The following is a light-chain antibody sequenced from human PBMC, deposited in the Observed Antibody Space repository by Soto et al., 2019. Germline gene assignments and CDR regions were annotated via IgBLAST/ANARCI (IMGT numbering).Light chain of an antibody. J-gene: IGLJ2*01. CDR1: GSDVGGYNY. CDR3: SSYTSSSTPHVV. Sequence: QSALTQPASVSGSPGQSITISCTGTGSDVGGYNYVSWYQHHPGKAPKLMIYEVSNRPSGVSNRFSGSKSGHTASLTISGLQADDEADYYCSSYTSSSTPHVVFGGGTKLTVL. V-gene: IGLV2-14*01. CDR2: EVS.